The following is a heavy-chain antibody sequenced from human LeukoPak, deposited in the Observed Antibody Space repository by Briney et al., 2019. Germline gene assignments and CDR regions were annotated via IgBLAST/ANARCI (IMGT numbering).Heavy chain of an antibody. CDR1: GYTFTGYY. CDR2: INPNSGAT. J-gene: IGHJ4*02. CDR3: ARASDGYSYGSFVDY. V-gene: IGHV1-2*04. Sequence: GSVKVSCKASGYTFTGYYMQWVRQAPGQGLEWMRWINPNSGATNYAQKFQGWVTMTRDTSTTTAYMELSRLRFDDTAVYYCARASDGYSYGSFVDYWGQGTLVTVSS. D-gene: IGHD5-18*01.